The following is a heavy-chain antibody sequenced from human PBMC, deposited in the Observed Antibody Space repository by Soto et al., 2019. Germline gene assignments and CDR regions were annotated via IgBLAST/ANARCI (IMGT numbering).Heavy chain of an antibody. Sequence: EVQLVESGGGLVQPGGSLRLSCAASGFTFSNSWMHWVRQAPGEGLVWVSRINSDGGSTTYADSVKGRFTISRDNAKNTLHLQMSSLRAEDTAVYYCARGVGSGSYPEIFDYWGQGTLVTVSA. CDR2: INSDGGST. V-gene: IGHV3-74*03. CDR1: GFTFSNSW. J-gene: IGHJ4*02. D-gene: IGHD3-10*01. CDR3: ARGVGSGSYPEIFDY.